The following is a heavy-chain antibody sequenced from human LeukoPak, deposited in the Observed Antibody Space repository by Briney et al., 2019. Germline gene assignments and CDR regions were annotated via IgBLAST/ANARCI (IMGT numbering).Heavy chain of an antibody. D-gene: IGHD3-10*01. J-gene: IGHJ4*02. CDR3: ARDLRRGLTALPPLTGIPLGY. Sequence: GGSLRLSPALSGFTSTRYTMTCVRPAPRKGVEWVLYISSRISTTYDAGSVKCRFIISRDNANNSLYLQMNSLRDEDTAVYYCARDLRRGLTALPPLTGIPLGYWGQGTLVPVSS. CDR2: ISSRISTT. V-gene: IGHV3-48*02. CDR1: GFTSTRYT.